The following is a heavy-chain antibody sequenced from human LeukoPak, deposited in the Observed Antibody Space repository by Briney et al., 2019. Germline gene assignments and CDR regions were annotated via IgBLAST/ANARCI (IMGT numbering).Heavy chain of an antibody. CDR2: INWNGGST. V-gene: IGHV3-20*04. D-gene: IGHD6-19*01. CDR1: GFTFDDYG. CDR3: ARVREAVAFDY. J-gene: IGHJ4*02. Sequence: GGSLRLSCAASGFTFDDYGMSWVRQAPGKGLEWVSGINWNGGSTGYADSVKGRFTTSRDKAKTSMYLQMNSLRAEDTALYYCARVREAVAFDYWGQGTLVTVSS.